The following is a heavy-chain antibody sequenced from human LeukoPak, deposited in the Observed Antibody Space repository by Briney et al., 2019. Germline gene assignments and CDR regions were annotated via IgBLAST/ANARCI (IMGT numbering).Heavy chain of an antibody. CDR2: FYYTGDT. Sequence: SETLSLTCNVSGGSITTSSFYWGWIRQTPGKGLEWIGTFYYTGDTYYNRSLKSRATIAVDTSKDQFFLALSSVTAADTAVYYWVRAVGAVAGPGDWFDPWGPGTLVTVSS. D-gene: IGHD6-19*01. CDR1: GGSITTSSFY. V-gene: IGHV4-39*01. J-gene: IGHJ5*02. CDR3: VRAVGAVAGPGDWFDP.